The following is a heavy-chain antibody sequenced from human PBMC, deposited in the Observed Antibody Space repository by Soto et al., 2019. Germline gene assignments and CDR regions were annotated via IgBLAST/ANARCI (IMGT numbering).Heavy chain of an antibody. CDR2: GST. D-gene: IGHD3-16*02. CDR3: ARAPRSWESSMRGGFDP. V-gene: IGHV4-31*03. J-gene: IGHJ5*02. Sequence: SETLSLTSTVSGGSISSADYYWSWIRQHPGKGLEWIAYGSTYYNPSLNSRLTISVDTSKNQFSLKLTSVTAADTAVYCCARAPRSWESSMRGGFDPWGQGKLVTVSS. CDR1: GGSISSADYY.